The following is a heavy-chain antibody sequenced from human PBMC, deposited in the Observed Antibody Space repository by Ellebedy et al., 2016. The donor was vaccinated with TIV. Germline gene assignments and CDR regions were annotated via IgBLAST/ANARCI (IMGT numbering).Heavy chain of an antibody. V-gene: IGHV3-30*03. D-gene: IGHD3-10*01. CDR2: ISYDGSNK. CDR1: GFTFSSYG. Sequence: GGSLRLSXAASGFTFSSYGMHWVRQAPGKGLEWVAVISYDGSNKYYADSVKGRFTISRDNSKNTLYLQMNSLRAEDTAVYYCAREDYYGSGSSNYYYYYGMDVWGQGTTVTVSS. CDR3: AREDYYGSGSSNYYYYYGMDV. J-gene: IGHJ6*02.